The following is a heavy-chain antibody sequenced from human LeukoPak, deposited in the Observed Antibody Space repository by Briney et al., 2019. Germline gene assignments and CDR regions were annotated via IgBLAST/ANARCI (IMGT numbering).Heavy chain of an antibody. CDR3: AKNGLGAVVKTD. CDR2: INTNTGNP. D-gene: IGHD3-22*01. J-gene: IGHJ4*02. Sequence: GASVTVSFKASGYTFTSYAMNWVRQAPGQGREGMGWINTNTGNPTYAQGFTGRIVFSLDTSVSTAYLQISSLKAEDSAVYYCAKNGLGAVVKTDWGQGTLVTVSS. CDR1: GYTFTSYA. V-gene: IGHV7-4-1*02.